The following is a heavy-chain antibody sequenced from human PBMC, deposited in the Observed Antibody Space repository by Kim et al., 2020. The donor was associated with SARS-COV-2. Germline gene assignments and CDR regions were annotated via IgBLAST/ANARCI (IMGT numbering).Heavy chain of an antibody. D-gene: IGHD3-10*01. Sequence: TANDAQKFQGRVTITADESTSTAYMELSSLRSEDTAVYYCARNPTGAFDIWGQGTMVTVSS. V-gene: IGHV1-69*01. CDR3: ARNPTGAFDI. J-gene: IGHJ3*02. CDR2: TA.